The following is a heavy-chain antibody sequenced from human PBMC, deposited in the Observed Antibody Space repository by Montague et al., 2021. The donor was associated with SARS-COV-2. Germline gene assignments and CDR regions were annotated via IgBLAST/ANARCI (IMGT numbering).Heavy chain of an antibody. D-gene: IGHD1-7*01. CDR2: ISSSSSYI. V-gene: IGHV3-21*01. Sequence: SLRLSCPASGFTFSSYSMNWVRQAPGKGLEWVSSISSSSSYIYYADSVKGRFTISRDNAKNSLYLQMNSLRAEDTAVYYCARDWENWNYFPMYYFDYWGQGTLVTVSS. CDR3: ARDWENWNYFPMYYFDY. CDR1: GFTFSSYS. J-gene: IGHJ4*02.